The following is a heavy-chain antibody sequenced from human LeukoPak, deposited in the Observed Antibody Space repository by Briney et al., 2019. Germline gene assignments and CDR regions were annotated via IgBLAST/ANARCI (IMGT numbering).Heavy chain of an antibody. J-gene: IGHJ4*02. Sequence: PGRSLRLSCAASGFTFRSYGMHWVRQAPGKGLEWVAVISDDGNKEYYADSVKGRFTISRDSSKNTLYLQMNSLRVEDTAVYYCAKDNKRYSYDYWGQGTLVTVSS. V-gene: IGHV3-30*18. CDR2: ISDDGNKE. CDR1: GFTFRSYG. D-gene: IGHD5-18*01. CDR3: AKDNKRYSYDY.